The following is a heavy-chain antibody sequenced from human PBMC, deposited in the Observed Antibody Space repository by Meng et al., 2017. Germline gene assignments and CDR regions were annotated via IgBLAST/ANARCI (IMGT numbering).Heavy chain of an antibody. J-gene: IGHJ3*02. Sequence: GESLKISCAASGFTFSSYAMHWVRQAPGKGLEWVAVISYDGSNKYYADSVKGRFTISRDNSKNTLFLQMNGLTVEDTAVYYCARDDDRNDNALDMWGQGTTVTVSS. CDR3: ARDDDRNDNALDM. CDR2: ISYDGSNK. CDR1: GFTFSSYA. V-gene: IGHV3-30*07. D-gene: IGHD1-1*01.